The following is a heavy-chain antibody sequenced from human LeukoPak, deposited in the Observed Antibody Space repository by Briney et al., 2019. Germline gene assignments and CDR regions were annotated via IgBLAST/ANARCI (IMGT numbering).Heavy chain of an antibody. CDR1: GYTLTELS. CDR3: ARADYYGSGSYRTLDYYYYGMDV. Sequence: ASVKVSCKVSGYTLTELSMHWVRQAPGKGLEWMGGFDPEDGETIYAQKFQGRVTITADESTSTAYMELSSLRSEDTAVYYCARADYYGSGSYRTLDYYYYGMDVWGQGTTVTVSS. CDR2: FDPEDGET. V-gene: IGHV1-24*01. D-gene: IGHD3-10*01. J-gene: IGHJ6*02.